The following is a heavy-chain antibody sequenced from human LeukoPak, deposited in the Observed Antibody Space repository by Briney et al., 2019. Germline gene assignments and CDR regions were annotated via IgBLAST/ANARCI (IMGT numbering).Heavy chain of an antibody. Sequence: GGSLRLSCAASGFTFSSYWMHWVRQAPGKGLVWVSRINSDGSSTSYADSVKGRFTISRDNAKNTLYLQMNSLRAEDTAVYYCAKDMSLDVAAAGTVFDYWGQGTLVTVSS. CDR3: AKDMSLDVAAAGTVFDY. V-gene: IGHV3-74*01. D-gene: IGHD6-13*01. CDR2: INSDGSST. J-gene: IGHJ4*02. CDR1: GFTFSSYW.